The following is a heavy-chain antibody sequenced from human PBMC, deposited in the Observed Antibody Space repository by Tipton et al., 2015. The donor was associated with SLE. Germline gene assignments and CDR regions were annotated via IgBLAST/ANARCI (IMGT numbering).Heavy chain of an antibody. CDR2: ITISGGRT. D-gene: IGHD6-13*01. Sequence: GSLRLSCAASGFSFSSSGMTWVRQAPGKGLEWVSAITISGGRTYYADSVRGRFTISRDNSKNTLYLQMNSLRAEDTAVYYCAGQLSYYYGMDVWGQGTTVTVSS. CDR3: AGQLSYYYGMDV. V-gene: IGHV3-23*01. CDR1: GFSFSSSG. J-gene: IGHJ6*02.